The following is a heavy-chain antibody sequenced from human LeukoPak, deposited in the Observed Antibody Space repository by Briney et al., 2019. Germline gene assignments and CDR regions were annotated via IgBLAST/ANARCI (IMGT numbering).Heavy chain of an antibody. J-gene: IGHJ4*02. Sequence: PGGSLRLSCAASGFTFSRYWMHWVCQAPGKGLVWVSRINSDGSNTYYADSVKGRFTVSRDNAQNTLYLQMNSLRAEDTAVYYCARAGATVNYGDYWGQGTLVTVSS. CDR1: GFTFSRYW. D-gene: IGHD4-11*01. V-gene: IGHV3-74*01. CDR2: INSDGSNT. CDR3: ARAGATVNYGDY.